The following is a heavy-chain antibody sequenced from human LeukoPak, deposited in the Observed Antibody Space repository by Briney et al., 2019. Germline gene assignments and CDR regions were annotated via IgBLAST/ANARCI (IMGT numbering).Heavy chain of an antibody. CDR1: GVSISSNLW. CDR2: IHHSGSI. D-gene: IGHD2-2*01. J-gene: IGHJ3*02. CDR3: ARHHHIVVVPAAMREDDAFDI. Sequence: PSGTLSLTCAVSGVSISSNLWWTWVRQPPGKGLEWIAEIHHSGSINYNPSLKSRVAISVDTSKNQFSLKLSSVTAADTAVYYCARHHHIVVVPAAMREDDAFDIWGQGTMVTVSS. V-gene: IGHV4-4*02.